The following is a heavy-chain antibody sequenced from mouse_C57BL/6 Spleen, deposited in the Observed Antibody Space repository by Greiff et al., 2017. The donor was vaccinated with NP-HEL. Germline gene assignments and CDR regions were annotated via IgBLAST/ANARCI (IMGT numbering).Heavy chain of an antibody. CDR3: ARDFPDAMDY. CDR1: GFNINNTY. Sequence: EVQLQQSVAELVRPGASVKLSCTASGFNINNTYMHWVKQRPEQGLEWIGRIDPANGNTKYAPKFQGKATITADTSSNTAYLQLSSLTSEDTAIYYCARDFPDAMDYWGQGTSVTVSS. V-gene: IGHV14-3*01. J-gene: IGHJ4*01. CDR2: IDPANGNT.